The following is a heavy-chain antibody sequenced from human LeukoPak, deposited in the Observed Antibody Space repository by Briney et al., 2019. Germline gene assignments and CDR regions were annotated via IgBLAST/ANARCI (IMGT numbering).Heavy chain of an antibody. Sequence: GGSLRLSCAASGFTFSSYWMSWVRQAPGKGLEWVANIKQDGSEKYYVDSVKGRFTISRDNAKNSLYLQMNSLRAEDTAVYYCARVDSGWANWFDPWGQGTLVTVSS. V-gene: IGHV3-7*01. CDR3: ARVDSGWANWFDP. D-gene: IGHD6-19*01. J-gene: IGHJ5*02. CDR1: GFTFSSYW. CDR2: IKQDGSEK.